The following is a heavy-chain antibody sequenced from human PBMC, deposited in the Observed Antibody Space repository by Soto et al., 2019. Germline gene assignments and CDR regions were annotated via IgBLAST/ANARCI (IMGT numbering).Heavy chain of an antibody. J-gene: IGHJ6*02. Sequence: QVQLQESGPGLMKPSGTLSLICSVSGESVGRGTNYWSWVRQAPGRGLEWIGYIFDAATAIHNPSFESRVSISLDAAKNQVSLKLTSVTAADTAIYYCARDRRGRADGFIYYYGMEVWGQGTSVTVSS. CDR1: GESVGRGTNY. CDR2: IFDAATA. CDR3: ARDRRGRADGFIYYYGMEV. V-gene: IGHV4-61*01. D-gene: IGHD6-13*01.